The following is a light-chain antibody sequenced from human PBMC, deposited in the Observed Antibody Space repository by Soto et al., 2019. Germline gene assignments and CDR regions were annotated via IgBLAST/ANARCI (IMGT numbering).Light chain of an antibody. J-gene: IGLJ3*02. Sequence: QSVLTQPPSASVTPGQRVSISCSGSSSNIGNNPVNWYQQFPETAPRLLIYTTNQRPSGVPDRFAGSKSGTSASLAISGLQSEDEADYYCAAWDDSLNGPVFGGGTKVTVL. CDR2: TTN. V-gene: IGLV1-44*01. CDR1: SSNIGNNP. CDR3: AAWDDSLNGPV.